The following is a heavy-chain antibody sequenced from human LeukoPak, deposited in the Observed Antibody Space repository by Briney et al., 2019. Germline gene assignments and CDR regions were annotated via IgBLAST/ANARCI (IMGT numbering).Heavy chain of an antibody. CDR3: ALSSWYHSGDY. D-gene: IGHD6-13*01. V-gene: IGHV3-21*01. CDR2: ISSSSSYI. J-gene: IGHJ4*02. Sequence: GGSLRLSCVVSGFTLSSYSMNWVRQAPGKGLEWDSSISSSSSYIYYADSVKGRFTISRDNAKNSLYLQMNSLRAEDTAVYYCALSSWYHSGDYWGQGTLVTVSS. CDR1: GFTLSSYS.